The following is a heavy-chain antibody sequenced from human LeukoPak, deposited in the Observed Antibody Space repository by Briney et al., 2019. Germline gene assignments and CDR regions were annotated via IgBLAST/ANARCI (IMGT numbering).Heavy chain of an antibody. J-gene: IGHJ6*03. V-gene: IGHV3-66*01. CDR2: IHNSGST. CDR1: GFTFSRSA. CDR3: AKEGLRWGVHLYYMDV. D-gene: IGHD3-16*01. Sequence: GGSLRLSCAASGFTFSRSAMHWVRQAPGKGLAWVSVIHNSGSTFYADSVRGRFTISRDNSKNTLYLQMNSLRAEDTAVYYCAKEGLRWGVHLYYMDVWGKGTTVTISS.